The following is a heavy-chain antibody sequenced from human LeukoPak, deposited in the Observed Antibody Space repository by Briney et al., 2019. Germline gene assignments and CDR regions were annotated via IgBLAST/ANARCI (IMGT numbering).Heavy chain of an antibody. CDR3: VRVPNSANLPSWFDR. V-gene: IGHV3-21*01. J-gene: IGHJ5*02. CDR1: GFTFSSST. CDR2: ISSSNDNI. Sequence: VTLRLSCAASGFTFSSSTWNWVRRGQGKGLEWGSSISSSNDNIYYADPVKGRLTIATANTKNYQYLQMLSLRAEDTAVYYCVRVPNSANLPSWFDRGGEGTLLTVSS. D-gene: IGHD2/OR15-2a*01.